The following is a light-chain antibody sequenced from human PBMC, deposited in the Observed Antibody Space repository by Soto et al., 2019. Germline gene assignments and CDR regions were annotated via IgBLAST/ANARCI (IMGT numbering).Light chain of an antibody. J-gene: IGLJ1*01. CDR1: NSDVGSYNR. V-gene: IGLV2-14*01. Sequence: QSVLTQPASVSGSPGQSITISCTGTNSDVGSYNRVSWYQQPPGTAPKLIIYDVNNRPSGVSYRFSGSKSGNTASLTISGLQAEDEADYYCSSYTSSTAYVFGTGTKVTVL. CDR3: SSYTSSTAYV. CDR2: DVN.